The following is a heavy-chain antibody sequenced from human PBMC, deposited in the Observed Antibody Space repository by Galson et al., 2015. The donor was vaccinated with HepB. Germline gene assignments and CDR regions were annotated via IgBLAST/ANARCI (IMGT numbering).Heavy chain of an antibody. D-gene: IGHD3-22*01. CDR2: ISSSSTYT. CDR1: GFSFSDYY. V-gene: IGHV3-11*06. Sequence: SLRLSCAASGFSFSDYYMNWIRQAPGKGLEWVSFISSSSTYTNYADSVKGRFTISRDNGKSSLYLQMNSLRPEDTAVYYCAREFPTYYYDNSGPFDSWGQGTLVTVSS. CDR3: AREFPTYYYDNSGPFDS. J-gene: IGHJ4*02.